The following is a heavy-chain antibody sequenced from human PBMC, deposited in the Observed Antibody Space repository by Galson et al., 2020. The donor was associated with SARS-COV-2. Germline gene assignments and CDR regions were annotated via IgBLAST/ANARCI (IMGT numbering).Heavy chain of an antibody. D-gene: IGHD3-16*01. V-gene: IGHV3-9*01. J-gene: IGHJ2*01. Sequence: SLKISCAASGFTFDDFAMHWVRQAPGKGLEWVSGINWNSGTIDYADSVKGRFTISRDNAKNSLFLQMNNLRPEDTALYYCAKDFGASGIWYFDLWGRGTLVTVSS. CDR3: AKDFGASGIWYFDL. CDR2: INWNSGTI. CDR1: GFTFDDFA.